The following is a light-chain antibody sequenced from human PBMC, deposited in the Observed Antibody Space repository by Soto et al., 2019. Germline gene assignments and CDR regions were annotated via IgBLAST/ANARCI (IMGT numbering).Light chain of an antibody. CDR2: DVT. V-gene: IGLV2-14*01. CDR3: TSYTTSNTLVV. J-gene: IGLJ2*01. CDR1: NSDVGNYDY. Sequence: QSVLTQPASVSGSPGQSITISCTGTNSDVGNYDYVSWYQQHPGKAPKLMIFDVTSRPSGVSNRFSGSKSGNTASLTISGLQAEDEADYYCTSYTTSNTLVVFGGGTKLTVL.